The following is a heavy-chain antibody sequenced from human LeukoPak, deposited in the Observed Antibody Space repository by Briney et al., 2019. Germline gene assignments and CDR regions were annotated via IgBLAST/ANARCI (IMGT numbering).Heavy chain of an antibody. CDR3: ARGLDPGPYYDILNWFSDY. J-gene: IGHJ4*02. Sequence: GASVKVSCKASGFTFTDYYIHWVRQAPGQGLEWMGWINPNSGGTNYAQKFQGRVTMTRDTSISTAYMEMTSLRSDDTAVFYCARGLDPGPYYDILNWFSDYWGQGTLVTVSS. CDR1: GFTFTDYY. D-gene: IGHD3-9*01. V-gene: IGHV1-2*02. CDR2: INPNSGGT.